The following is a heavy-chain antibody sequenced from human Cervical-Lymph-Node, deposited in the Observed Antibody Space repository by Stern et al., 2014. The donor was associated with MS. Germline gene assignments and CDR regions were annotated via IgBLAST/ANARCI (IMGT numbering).Heavy chain of an antibody. J-gene: IGHJ4*02. CDR1: GYTFTSYY. D-gene: IGHD3-22*01. CDR2: INPSGGST. Sequence: VQLVESGAEVKKPGASVKVSCKASGYTFTSYYMHWVRQAPGQGLEWMGIINPSGGSTSYAQKCQGRVTMTRDTSTSTVYMELSSLRSEDTAVYYCAREVSYDSSGYYYFDYWGQGTLVTVSS. CDR3: AREVSYDSSGYYYFDY. V-gene: IGHV1-46*01.